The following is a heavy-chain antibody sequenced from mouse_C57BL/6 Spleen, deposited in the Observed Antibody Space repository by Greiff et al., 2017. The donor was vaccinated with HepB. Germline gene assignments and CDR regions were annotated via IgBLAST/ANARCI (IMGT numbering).Heavy chain of an antibody. CDR1: GYTFTSYW. J-gene: IGHJ3*01. CDR2: IDPSDSYT. D-gene: IGHD2-4*01. V-gene: IGHV1-59*01. Sequence: QVQLQQPGAELVRPGTSVKLSCKASGYTFTSYWMHWVKQRPGQGLEWIGVIDPSDSYTNYNQKFKGKATLTVDTSSSTAYMQLSSLTSEDSAVYYCARRGYDFLWFAYWGQGTLVTVSA. CDR3: ARRGYDFLWFAY.